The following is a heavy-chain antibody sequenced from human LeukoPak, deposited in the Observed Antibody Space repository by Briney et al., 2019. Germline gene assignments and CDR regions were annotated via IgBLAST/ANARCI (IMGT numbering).Heavy chain of an antibody. Sequence: GGSLRLSCAASGLTFSSYAMSWVRQAPGKGLEWVSGISGSGGSTYYADSVKGRFAISRDNSKNTLYLQMNSLRAEDTARYYCAKTSRVNSNYDSPFDYWGQGTLVIVSS. CDR3: AKTSRVNSNYDSPFDY. J-gene: IGHJ4*02. CDR1: GLTFSSYA. V-gene: IGHV3-23*01. CDR2: ISGSGGST. D-gene: IGHD5-12*01.